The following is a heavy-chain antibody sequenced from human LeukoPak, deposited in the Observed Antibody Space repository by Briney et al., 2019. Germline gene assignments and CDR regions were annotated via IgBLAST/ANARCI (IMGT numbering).Heavy chain of an antibody. V-gene: IGHV3-48*04. D-gene: IGHD5-24*01. Sequence: TGGTLRLSCAASGFTFSSYGMSWVRQAPGKGLEWVSYIDSSGSTIHYADSVKGRFTISRDNAKNSLYLQMNSLRAEDTAVYYCARTKEMATISYFDSWGQGALVTVSS. CDR1: GFTFSSYG. J-gene: IGHJ4*02. CDR2: IDSSGSTI. CDR3: ARTKEMATISYFDS.